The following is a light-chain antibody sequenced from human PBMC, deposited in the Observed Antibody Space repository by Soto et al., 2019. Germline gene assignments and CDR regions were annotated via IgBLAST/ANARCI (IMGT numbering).Light chain of an antibody. CDR3: GTWDTALSAGK. J-gene: IGLJ3*02. V-gene: IGLV1-51*01. CDR1: DSNVGNNY. CDR2: DTS. Sequence: QSVLTQPPSVSAATGQRVIISCSGSDSNVGNNYVSWYQQFPGAPPKLLIYDTSKRPSWISDRFSASKSGTSATLIISSLLTGDEAHYYCGTWDTALSAGKFGGGTKLTVL.